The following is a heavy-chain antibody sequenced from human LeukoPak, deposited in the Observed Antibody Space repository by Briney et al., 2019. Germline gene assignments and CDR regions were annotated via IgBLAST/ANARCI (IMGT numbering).Heavy chain of an antibody. V-gene: IGHV4-59*12. CDR1: GGSISSYY. J-gene: IGHJ6*03. CDR2: IYHSGST. CDR3: AREVTGDPFAYYYYYYMDV. Sequence: SETLSLTCTVSGGSISSYYWSWIRQPPGKGLEWIGYIYHSGSTYYNPSLKSRVTISVDRSKNQFSLKLSSVTAADTAVYYCAREVTGDPFAYYYYYYMDVWGKGTTVTVSS. D-gene: IGHD7-27*01.